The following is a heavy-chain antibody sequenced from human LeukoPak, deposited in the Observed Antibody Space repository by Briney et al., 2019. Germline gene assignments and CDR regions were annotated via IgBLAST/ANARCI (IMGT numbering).Heavy chain of an antibody. Sequence: SETLSLTCTVPGGSISSYYWSWIRQPPGKGLEWIGYIYYTGRTIYNPSLKSRVTISVDRSKNQFSLKLSSVTAADTAVYYCASSPWGALDPPYYFDYWGQGTLVTVSS. V-gene: IGHV4-59*12. J-gene: IGHJ4*02. CDR2: IYYTGRT. D-gene: IGHD3-16*01. CDR1: GGSISSYY. CDR3: ASSPWGALDPPYYFDY.